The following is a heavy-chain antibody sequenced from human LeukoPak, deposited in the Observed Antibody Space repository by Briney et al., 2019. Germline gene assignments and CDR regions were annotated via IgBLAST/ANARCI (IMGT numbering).Heavy chain of an antibody. Sequence: GGSLRLSCAASGFTFRTYAMHWGRQAPGQGLEWVAVISYDGSTESYADSVKGRFTISRDNSKNTLYLQMNSLRAEDTAVYYCARDSSGPLYWGQGTLVTVSS. CDR1: GFTFRTYA. CDR2: ISYDGSTE. D-gene: IGHD6-19*01. CDR3: ARDSSGPLY. J-gene: IGHJ4*02. V-gene: IGHV3-30*14.